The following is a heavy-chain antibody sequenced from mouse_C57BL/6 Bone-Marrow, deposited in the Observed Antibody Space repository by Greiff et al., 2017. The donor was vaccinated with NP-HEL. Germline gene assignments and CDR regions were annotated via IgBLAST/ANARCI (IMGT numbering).Heavy chain of an antibody. Sequence: QVQLQQPGAELVKPGASVKLSCKASGYTFTGYWMHWVKQRPGQGLEWIGMIHPNSGSTNYNEKFKSKATLTVDKSSSTAYMQLSSLTSEDSAVYYCARYYYSTWFAYWDQGTLVTVSA. V-gene: IGHV1-64*01. CDR3: ARYYYSTWFAY. J-gene: IGHJ3*01. CDR1: GYTFTGYW. CDR2: IHPNSGST. D-gene: IGHD1-1*01.